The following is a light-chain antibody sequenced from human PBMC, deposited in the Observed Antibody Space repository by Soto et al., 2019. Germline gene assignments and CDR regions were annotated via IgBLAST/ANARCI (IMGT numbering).Light chain of an antibody. CDR3: QQGSTYPT. V-gene: IGKV1-39*01. Sequence: IQMTQSPSSLSASVGDKVTITCRAGQSISSYVNWYQHKPGKPPNLLIYVASSLQSGVPSRFSGSGSGTDFTLTISSLQPEDVATYYCQQGSTYPTFGGGTKVEIK. CDR2: VAS. CDR1: QSISSY. J-gene: IGKJ4*01.